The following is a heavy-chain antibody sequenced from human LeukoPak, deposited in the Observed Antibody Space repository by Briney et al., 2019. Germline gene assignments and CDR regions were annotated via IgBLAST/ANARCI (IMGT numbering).Heavy chain of an antibody. J-gene: IGHJ4*02. CDR1: GGSFSGYY. V-gene: IGHV4-34*01. Sequence: PSETLSLTCAVYGGSFSGYYWSWIRQPPGKGLEWIREINHSGSTNYNPSLKSRVTISVDTSKNQFSLKLSSVTAADTAVYYCARGTITGTIRYWGQGTLVTVSS. D-gene: IGHD1-7*01. CDR3: ARGTITGTIRY. CDR2: INHSGST.